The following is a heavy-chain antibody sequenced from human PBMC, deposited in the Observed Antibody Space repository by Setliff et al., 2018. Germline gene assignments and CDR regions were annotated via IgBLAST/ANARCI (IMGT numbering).Heavy chain of an antibody. CDR1: GFRFTNFG. CDR2: ISPYSGNT. CDR3: ARHVSSSWFRYYFLYYYMDV. J-gene: IGHJ6*03. D-gene: IGHD6-13*01. Sequence: SVKVSCKTSGFRFTNFGFSWVRQAPGQGLEWLGSISPYSGNTNYPQWLQDRVTMTIDTSATTAYMELKASDTAIYYCARHVSSSWFRYYFLYYYMDVWGKGTTVTVSS. V-gene: IGHV1-18*01.